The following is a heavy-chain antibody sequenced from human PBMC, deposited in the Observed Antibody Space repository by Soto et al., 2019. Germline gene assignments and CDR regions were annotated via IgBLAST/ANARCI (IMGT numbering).Heavy chain of an antibody. V-gene: IGHV4-31*03. D-gene: IGHD3-22*01. CDR1: GGSISSGAYY. CDR2: IYYSGST. CDR3: ATVPTMIVGPYFDY. Sequence: QVQLQESGPGLVNPSQTLSLTCTVSGGSISSGAYYWSWIRQHPGKGLEWIGYIYYSGSTYYNPSLKSRVTISVDTSKNQFSLKLSSVTAADTAVYYCATVPTMIVGPYFDYWGQGTLVTVSS. J-gene: IGHJ4*02.